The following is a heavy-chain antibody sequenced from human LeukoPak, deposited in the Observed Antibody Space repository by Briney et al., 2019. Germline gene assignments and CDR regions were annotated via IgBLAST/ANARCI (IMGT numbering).Heavy chain of an antibody. CDR3: ARGGPGYSSTYNWFDP. D-gene: IGHD6-13*01. CDR2: INHSGSI. V-gene: IGHV4-34*01. J-gene: IGHJ5*02. CDR1: GGSFSGYY. Sequence: SSETLSLTCAVYGGSFSGYYWSWIRQPPGKGLEWIGEINHSGSINYNPSLKSRVTISVDTSKNQFSLKLSSVTAADTAVYYCARGGPGYSSTYNWFDPWGQGTLVTVSS.